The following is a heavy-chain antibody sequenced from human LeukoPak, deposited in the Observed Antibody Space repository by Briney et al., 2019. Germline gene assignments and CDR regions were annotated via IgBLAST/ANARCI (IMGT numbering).Heavy chain of an antibody. V-gene: IGHV3-23*01. D-gene: IGHD4/OR15-4a*01. J-gene: IGHJ5*02. CDR3: ARDPPAVRTNTYA. CDR1: GFSFGTHG. Sequence: GSLRLSCAASGFSFGTHGMSWVRQGPGKGLEWVSALDGSGASIYYTDSVKGRFTISRDNSKNTLFLQMNSLRAEDTAVYYCARDPPAVRTNTYAWGQGTLVTVSS. CDR2: LDGSGASI.